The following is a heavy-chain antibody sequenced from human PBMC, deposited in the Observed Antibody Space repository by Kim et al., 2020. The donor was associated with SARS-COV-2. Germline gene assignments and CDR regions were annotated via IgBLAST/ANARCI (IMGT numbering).Heavy chain of an antibody. V-gene: IGHV3-23*01. J-gene: IGHJ4*02. CDR3: AKDPRSGSYSAGDY. Sequence: DTVHGRFHISRHNSQSTLYLQMNSLRAEDTAVYYCAKDPRSGSYSAGDYWGQGTLVTVSS. D-gene: IGHD1-26*01.